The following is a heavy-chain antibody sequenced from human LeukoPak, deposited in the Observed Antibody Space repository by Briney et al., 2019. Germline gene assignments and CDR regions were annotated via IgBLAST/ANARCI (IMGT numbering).Heavy chain of an antibody. CDR3: AKGIVVVRY. CDR1: GFTLSSYV. V-gene: IGHV3-30*02. D-gene: IGHD3-22*01. CDR2: IRYDGSYK. J-gene: IGHJ4*02. Sequence: GGSLRLSCAASGFTLSSYVMHWVRQAPGKGLEWVAFIRYDGSYKYYSDSVKGRFTISRDNSKNTLYLQMNSLRAEDTAVYYCAKGIVVVRYWGQGTLVTVSS.